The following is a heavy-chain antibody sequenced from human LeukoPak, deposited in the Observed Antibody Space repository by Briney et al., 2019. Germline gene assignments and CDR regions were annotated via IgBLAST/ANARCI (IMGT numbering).Heavy chain of an antibody. Sequence: SETLSLTCTVSGGPISNYYWSWIRQPPGKGLEWIGYIYYSGSTNYNPSLKSRVTISVDTSKNQFSLKLSSVTAADTAVYYCAKQLDNYSWFDPWGQGTLVTVSS. J-gene: IGHJ5*02. CDR3: AKQLDNYSWFDP. D-gene: IGHD6-13*01. CDR2: IYYSGST. V-gene: IGHV4-59*01. CDR1: GGPISNYY.